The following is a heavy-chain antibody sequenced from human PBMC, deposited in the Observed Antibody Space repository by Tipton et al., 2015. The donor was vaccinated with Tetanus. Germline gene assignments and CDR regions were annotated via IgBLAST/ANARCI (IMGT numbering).Heavy chain of an antibody. CDR1: GYTFTGYY. J-gene: IGHJ6*02. V-gene: IGHV1-2*02. CDR2: IDPISGGT. D-gene: IGHD3-22*01. Sequence: QLVQSGAEVKKPGASVKVSCKASGYTFTGYYIYWVRQAPGQGLEWMGWIDPISGGTVHAQKFQGRVTMTRDTSISTAYMELRSLRSDVTAVYYCARDRGDYIYYGMDVWGPGTTVTVS. CDR3: ARDRGDYIYYGMDV.